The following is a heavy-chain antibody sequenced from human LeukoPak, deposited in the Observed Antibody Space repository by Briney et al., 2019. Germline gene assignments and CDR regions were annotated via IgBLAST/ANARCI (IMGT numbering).Heavy chain of an antibody. CDR1: GFSFDDYA. V-gene: IGHV3-9*01. CDR2: ISWNSGNI. Sequence: GGSLSLSCAASGFSFDDYARHWVRQAPGKGLGWVSGISWNSGNIGYADSVKGRFTISRDNAKNSLYLQMNSLRADDTALYYCAKDTRGYSYGSYFDYWGQGTLVTVSS. D-gene: IGHD5-18*01. CDR3: AKDTRGYSYGSYFDY. J-gene: IGHJ4*02.